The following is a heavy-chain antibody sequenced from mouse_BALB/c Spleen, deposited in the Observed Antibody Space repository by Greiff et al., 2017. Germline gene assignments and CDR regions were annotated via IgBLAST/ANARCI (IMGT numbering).Heavy chain of an antibody. J-gene: IGHJ1*01. D-gene: IGHD1-1*01. CDR2: IDPANGNT. V-gene: IGHV14-3*02. CDR1: GFNIKATY. CDR3: AITTVVRYFDV. Sequence: VQLQQSGAELVKPGASVKLSCPASGFNIKATYMPWVKQRPEQGLEWIGRIDPANGNTKYDPKFQGKATITADTSSNTAYLQLSSLTSEDTAVYYCAITTVVRYFDVWGAGTTVTVSS.